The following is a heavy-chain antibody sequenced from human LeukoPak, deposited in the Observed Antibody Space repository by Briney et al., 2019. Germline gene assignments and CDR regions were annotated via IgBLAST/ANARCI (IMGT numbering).Heavy chain of an antibody. D-gene: IGHD3-22*01. CDR2: ISGSGGST. CDR3: TIDGDYYDSSTNFDY. V-gene: IGHV3-23*01. CDR1: GFTFSSYA. J-gene: IGHJ4*02. Sequence: GGSLRLSCAASGFTFSSYAMSWVRQAPGKGLEWVSAISGSGGSTYYADSVKGRFTISRDNSKNTLYLQMNSLRAEDTAVYYCTIDGDYYDSSTNFDYWGQGTLVTVSS.